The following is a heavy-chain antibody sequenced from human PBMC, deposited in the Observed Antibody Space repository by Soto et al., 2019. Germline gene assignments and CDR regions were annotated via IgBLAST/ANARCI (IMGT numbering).Heavy chain of an antibody. CDR2: ISSSGSTI. V-gene: IGHV3-48*03. D-gene: IGHD6-19*01. CDR3: ATIGDSSGWYPFDY. CDR1: GFTFSSYE. J-gene: IGHJ4*02. Sequence: SLRLSCAASGFTFSSYEMNWVRHAPGKGLEWVSYISSSGSTIYYADSVKGRFTISRDNAKNSLYLQMNSLRAEDTAVYYCATIGDSSGWYPFDYWGQGTLVTVSS.